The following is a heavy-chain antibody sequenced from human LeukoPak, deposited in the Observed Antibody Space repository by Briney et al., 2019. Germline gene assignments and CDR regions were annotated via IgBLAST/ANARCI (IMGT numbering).Heavy chain of an antibody. J-gene: IGHJ6*02. Sequence: GGSLRLSCAASGFTFSSYWMHWVRQAPGEGLVWVSRIHTDGSITNYADSVKGRFTISRDNSKNTLYLQMNSLRAEDTAVYYCAKDRVVPAAIAGWAYYYGMDVWGQGTTVTVSS. D-gene: IGHD2-2*02. CDR3: AKDRVVPAAIAGWAYYYGMDV. CDR1: GFTFSSYW. CDR2: IHTDGSIT. V-gene: IGHV3-74*01.